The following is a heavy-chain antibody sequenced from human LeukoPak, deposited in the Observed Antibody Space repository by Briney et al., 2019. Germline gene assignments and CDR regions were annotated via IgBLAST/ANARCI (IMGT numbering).Heavy chain of an antibody. J-gene: IGHJ4*02. CDR1: GYSISSGYY. D-gene: IGHD3-3*01. CDR3: AGAGDIWSGYCADFDY. V-gene: IGHV4-38-2*01. Sequence: PSETLSLTCAVSGYSISSGYYWGWIRQPPGKGLEWIGSIYHSGSTYYNPSLKSRVTISVDTSKNQFSLKLSSVTAADTAVYYCAGAGDIWSGYCADFDYWGQGTLVTVSS. CDR2: IYHSGST.